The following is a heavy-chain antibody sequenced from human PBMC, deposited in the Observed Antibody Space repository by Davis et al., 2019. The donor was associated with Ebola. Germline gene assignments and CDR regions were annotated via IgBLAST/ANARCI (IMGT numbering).Heavy chain of an antibody. Sequence: ASVKVSCKASGFTLTNYAIHWVRQAPGQRVEWMGWINAGNGNTKYSQKFQGRVTITRDTSASTAYMELSSLRSEDTAVYYCARGLLMVYATARWDFDYWGQGTLVTVSS. CDR1: GFTLTNYA. V-gene: IGHV1-3*01. D-gene: IGHD2-8*01. CDR3: ARGLLMVYATARWDFDY. CDR2: INAGNGNT. J-gene: IGHJ4*02.